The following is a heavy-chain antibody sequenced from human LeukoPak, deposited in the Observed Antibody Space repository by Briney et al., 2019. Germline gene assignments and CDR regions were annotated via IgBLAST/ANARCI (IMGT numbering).Heavy chain of an antibody. Sequence: PSETLSLTCTVSGGSISSYYWSWLRQPPGKGLEWLGYIYYSGSTNYDPSLKSRVTISVDTSKNQFSLKLSSVTAADTAAYYCARIYCSGGSCYTYYFDYWGQGTLVTVSS. V-gene: IGHV4-59*08. CDR1: GGSISSYY. J-gene: IGHJ4*02. CDR2: IYYSGST. CDR3: ARIYCSGGSCYTYYFDY. D-gene: IGHD2-15*01.